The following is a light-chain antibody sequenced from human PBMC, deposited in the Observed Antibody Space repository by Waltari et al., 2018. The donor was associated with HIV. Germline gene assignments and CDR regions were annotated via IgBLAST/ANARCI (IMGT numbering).Light chain of an antibody. CDR1: QTVNTY. Sequence: IVLTQSPATLSLSPGERATLFCRASQTVNTYLAWYQQKPGQAPSLVIYDAATRATGVPARFSGSGSGTDFTLTISSLEPDDVAVYYCQQRTDSITFGGGTKVEIK. J-gene: IGKJ4*01. V-gene: IGKV3-11*01. CDR3: QQRTDSIT. CDR2: DAA.